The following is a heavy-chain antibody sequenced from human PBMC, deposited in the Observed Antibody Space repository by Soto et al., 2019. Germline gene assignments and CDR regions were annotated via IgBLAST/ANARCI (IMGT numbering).Heavy chain of an antibody. V-gene: IGHV3-33*01. CDR2: IWYDGSNK. CDR3: ARQDGSSWSIDY. D-gene: IGHD6-13*01. Sequence: GGSLRLSCAASGFTFSTYGMHWVRQAPGKGLEWVAVIWYDGSNKYYADSVKGRFTISRDNSKNTLYLHMNSLRAEDTNVYYCARQDGSSWSIDYWGQGTLVTVSS. J-gene: IGHJ4*02. CDR1: GFTFSTYG.